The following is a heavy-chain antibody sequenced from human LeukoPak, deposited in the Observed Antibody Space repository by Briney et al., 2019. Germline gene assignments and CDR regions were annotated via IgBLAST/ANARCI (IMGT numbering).Heavy chain of an antibody. V-gene: IGHV1-2*02. Sequence: ASVKVSCKASGYTFTGYYLHWVRQAPGQGLEWMGWINPNSGGTNYAQKFQGRVTMTTDTSISTAYMELRSLRSDDTAVYYCARDWDNYYDSSGYYPLDAFDIWGQGTMVTVSS. CDR3: ARDWDNYYDSSGYYPLDAFDI. CDR1: GYTFTGYY. J-gene: IGHJ3*02. D-gene: IGHD3-22*01. CDR2: INPNSGGT.